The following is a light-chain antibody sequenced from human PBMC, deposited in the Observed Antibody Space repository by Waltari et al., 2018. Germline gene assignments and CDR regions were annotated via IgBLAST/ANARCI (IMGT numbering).Light chain of an antibody. Sequence: QSVLTQPPSASGTPGQRVTISCSGSSSNIGSNTVNWYQQLPGTAPKLLIYSNKQRPSGVPDRFSGSKSGTSASLAISGLQSEDEADYYCAAGDDSLNGHVVFGGGTKLTVL. V-gene: IGLV1-44*01. J-gene: IGLJ2*01. CDR1: SSNIGSNT. CDR3: AAGDDSLNGHVV. CDR2: SNK.